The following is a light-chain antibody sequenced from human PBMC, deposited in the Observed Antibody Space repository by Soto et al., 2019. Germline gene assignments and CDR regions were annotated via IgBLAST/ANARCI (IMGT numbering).Light chain of an antibody. Sequence: EIVLTQSPGTLSLSPGERATLSCRASQSFSSTYLAWYQQKPGQAPRLLIYGASSRATGIPDRFSGSASGTDFTLTISRLEPEDFAIYYCEQYCVSRTFGQGTKLEIK. J-gene: IGKJ2*01. CDR3: EQYCVSRT. V-gene: IGKV3-20*01. CDR1: QSFSSTY. CDR2: GAS.